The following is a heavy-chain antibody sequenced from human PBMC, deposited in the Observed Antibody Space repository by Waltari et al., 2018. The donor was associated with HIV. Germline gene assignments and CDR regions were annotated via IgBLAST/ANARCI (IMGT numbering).Heavy chain of an antibody. CDR3: ARAVGYDYVWGSYADF. CDR1: NDDGPSFSDYWWSFRDYY. J-gene: IGHJ4*02. Sequence: QVQLHQWGAGLLKPSETLSLTCAVSNDDGPSFSDYWWSFRDYYWTWMRQSPVKGLEWIGEVDHTGSTNYNGAFRGRVSVSVDTAKKQFSLRWSSVSDADTAVYFCARAVGYDYVWGSYADFWAQGTQVTVSS. CDR2: VDHTGST. D-gene: IGHD3-16*01. V-gene: IGHV4-34*01.